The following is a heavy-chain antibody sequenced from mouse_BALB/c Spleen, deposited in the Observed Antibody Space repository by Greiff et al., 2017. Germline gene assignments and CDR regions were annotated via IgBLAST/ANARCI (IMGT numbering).Heavy chain of an antibody. D-gene: IGHD1-1*01. V-gene: IGHV5-17*02. J-gene: IGHJ2*01. CDR2: ISSGSSTI. CDR1: GFTFSSFG. Sequence: EVQGVESGGGLVQPGGSRKLSCAASGFTFSSFGMHWVRQAPEKGLEWVAYISSGSSTIYYADTVKGRFTISRDNPKNTLFLQMTSLRSEDTAMYYCARSYYGKTFFDYWGQGTTLTVSS. CDR3: ARSYYGKTFFDY.